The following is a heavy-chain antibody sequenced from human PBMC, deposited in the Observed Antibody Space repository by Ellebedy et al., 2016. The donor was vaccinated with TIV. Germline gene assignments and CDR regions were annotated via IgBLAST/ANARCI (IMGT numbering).Heavy chain of an antibody. D-gene: IGHD3-10*01. CDR2: ISSSGSTI. CDR1: GFTFNNFG. Sequence: GESLKISCAASGFTFNNFGMNWVRQAPGKGLEWISYISSSGSTIYYADSVKGRFTISRDNANNSLYLQMKSLRAEDTAVYYCARSITLVRGVSGLGWFDPWGQGTPVTVSS. J-gene: IGHJ5*02. CDR3: ARSITLVRGVSGLGWFDP. V-gene: IGHV3-48*04.